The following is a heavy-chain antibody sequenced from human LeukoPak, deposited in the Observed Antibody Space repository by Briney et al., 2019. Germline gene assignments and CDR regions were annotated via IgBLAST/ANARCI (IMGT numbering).Heavy chain of an antibody. CDR3: ARDGYVDTAMVMYFDI. V-gene: IGHV3-30-3*01. Sequence: GGSLRLSCAASGFTFSSCAMHWVRQAPGKGLEWVAVISYDGSNKYYADSVKGRFTISRDNSKNTLYLQMNSLRAEDTAVYYCARDGYVDTAMVMYFDIWGQGTMVTVSS. CDR1: GFTFSSCA. CDR2: ISYDGSNK. D-gene: IGHD5-18*01. J-gene: IGHJ3*02.